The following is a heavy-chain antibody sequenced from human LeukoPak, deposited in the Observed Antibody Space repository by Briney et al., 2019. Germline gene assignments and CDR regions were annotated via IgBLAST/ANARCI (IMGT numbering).Heavy chain of an antibody. V-gene: IGHV1-18*01. CDR1: GHTFVNYN. Sequence: ASVKVSCKASGHTFVNYNFMWVRQAPGQGLEWVGWISDFSGSTAYAQKLRGRVSMTTDRSTKTAYMELTSLRSDDTAVYYCAIDRGYVRGTYSCYCDFWGQGTLVTVSS. J-gene: IGHJ4*02. CDR3: AIDRGYVRGTYSCYCDF. D-gene: IGHD5-12*01. CDR2: ISDFSGST.